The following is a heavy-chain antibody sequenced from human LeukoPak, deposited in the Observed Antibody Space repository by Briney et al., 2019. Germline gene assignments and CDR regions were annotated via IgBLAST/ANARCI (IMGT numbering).Heavy chain of an antibody. D-gene: IGHD3-22*01. CDR3: ARAASDYYDTRYFDY. CDR2: IYYSGST. V-gene: IGHV4-31*03. CDR1: GGSISSGGYY. Sequence: KPSQTLSLTCTVSGGSISSGGYYWSWIRQHPGKGLEWIGYIYYSGSTYYNPSLKSRVTISVDTSKNQFSLKLSSVTAADTAVYYCARAASDYYDTRYFDYWGQGTLVTVSS. J-gene: IGHJ4*02.